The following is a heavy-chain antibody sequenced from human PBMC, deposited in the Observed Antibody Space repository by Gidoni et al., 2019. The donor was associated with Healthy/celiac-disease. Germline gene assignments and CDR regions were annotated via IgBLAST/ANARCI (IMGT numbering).Heavy chain of an antibody. CDR1: GFTFSSYD. D-gene: IGHD6-13*01. CDR2: IGTAGDT. J-gene: IGHJ4*02. V-gene: IGHV3-13*04. Sequence: EVQLVESGGGLVQPGGSLRISCADSGFTFSSYDMHWVRQATGKGLEWVSAIGTAGDTYYPGSVKGRFTISRENAKNSLYLQMNSLRAGDTAVYYCARGWRPYYFDYWGQGTLVTVSS. CDR3: ARGWRPYYFDY.